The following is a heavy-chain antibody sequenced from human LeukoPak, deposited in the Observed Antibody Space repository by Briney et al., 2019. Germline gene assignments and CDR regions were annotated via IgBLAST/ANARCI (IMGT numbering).Heavy chain of an antibody. Sequence: SVKVSCKASGGTFSSYAISWVRQAPGQGLEWMGGIIPIFGTANYAQKLQGRVTVTTDTSTSTAYMELRSLTFDDTAVYYCARDDGGFGELRYWGQGTLVTVSS. D-gene: IGHD3-10*01. V-gene: IGHV1-69*05. CDR3: ARDDGGFGELRY. CDR2: IIPIFGTA. CDR1: GGTFSSYA. J-gene: IGHJ4*02.